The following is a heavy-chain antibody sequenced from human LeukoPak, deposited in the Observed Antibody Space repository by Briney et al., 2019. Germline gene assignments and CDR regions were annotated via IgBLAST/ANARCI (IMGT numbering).Heavy chain of an antibody. D-gene: IGHD6-13*01. CDR1: GFTFSQYW. CDR3: ASQSSSWYGDY. J-gene: IGHJ4*02. Sequence: GGSLRLSCAASGFTFSQYWMSWVRQAPGKGLEWVANIRQDGHENYYADSVKGRFSISRDNAENSVFLQMNSLRAEDTAVYYCASQSSSWYGDYWGQGTLVTVSS. V-gene: IGHV3-7*01. CDR2: IRQDGHEN.